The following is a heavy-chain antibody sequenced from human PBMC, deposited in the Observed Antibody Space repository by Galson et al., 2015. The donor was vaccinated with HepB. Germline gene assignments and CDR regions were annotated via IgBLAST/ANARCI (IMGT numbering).Heavy chain of an antibody. CDR2: IIPILGIA. D-gene: IGHD3-22*01. V-gene: IGHV1-69*04. Sequence: SVKVSCKASGGTFSSYAISWVRQAPGQGLEWMGRIIPILGIANYAQKFQGRVTITADKSTSTAYMELRSLRSDDTAVYYCARDGWGDSSGYYPNFDYWGQGTLVTVSS. CDR1: GGTFSSYA. J-gene: IGHJ4*02. CDR3: ARDGWGDSSGYYPNFDY.